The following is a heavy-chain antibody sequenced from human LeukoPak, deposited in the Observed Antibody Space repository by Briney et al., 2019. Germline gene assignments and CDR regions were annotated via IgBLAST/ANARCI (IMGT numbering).Heavy chain of an antibody. CDR1: GFSLSTSGVG. CDR3: AHSLTYYYGSGSYLNWFDP. Sequence: SGPTLVKPTQTLTLTCTFSGFSLSTSGVGVGWIRQPPGKALEWLALIYWNDDKRYSPSLKSRLTITKDTSKNQVVLTMTNMDPVDTATYYCAHSLTYYYGSGSYLNWFDPWGQGTLVTVSS. V-gene: IGHV2-5*01. D-gene: IGHD3-10*01. J-gene: IGHJ5*02. CDR2: IYWNDDK.